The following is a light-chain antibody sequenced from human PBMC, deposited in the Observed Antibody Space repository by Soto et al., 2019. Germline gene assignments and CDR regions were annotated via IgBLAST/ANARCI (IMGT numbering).Light chain of an antibody. Sequence: QPVLTQSPSASASLGASVKLTCTLSSGHSSYAIAWHQQQPEKGPRYLMKLNSDGSHSKGHGIPDRFSGSSSGAERYLTISGLQAEDEADYCCQTWGTGIRVFGTGTKLTVL. CDR3: QTWGTGIRV. CDR1: SGHSSYA. V-gene: IGLV4-69*01. J-gene: IGLJ1*01. CDR2: LNSDGSH.